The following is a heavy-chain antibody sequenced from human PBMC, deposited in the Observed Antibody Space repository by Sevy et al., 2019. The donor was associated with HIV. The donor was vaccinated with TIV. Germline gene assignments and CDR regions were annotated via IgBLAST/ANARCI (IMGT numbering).Heavy chain of an antibody. J-gene: IGHJ5*02. CDR3: ATFGTNFDPRFDP. D-gene: IGHD2-8*01. Sequence: SETLSLKCSVSGGSVNNHYWTWIRQSPGKGLEWLGYAHYSGRPDYNPSLKSRRTISLDMSKNQFSLQLDYVTAADTAIYYYATFGTNFDPRFDPWGQGTLVTVSS. CDR1: GGSVNNHY. CDR2: AHYSGRP. V-gene: IGHV4-59*02.